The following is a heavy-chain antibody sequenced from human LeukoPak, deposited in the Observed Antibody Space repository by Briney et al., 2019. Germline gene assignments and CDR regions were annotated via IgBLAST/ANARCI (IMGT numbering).Heavy chain of an antibody. CDR1: GFTFSNYV. J-gene: IGHJ4*02. D-gene: IGHD1-26*01. CDR3: AKGGKWDVTPFDY. CDR2: ISGSGDST. V-gene: IGHV3-23*01. Sequence: GGSLRLSCAASGFTFSNYVMSWVRQAPGKGLEWASGISGSGDSTYYADSVKGRFTISRDNSKNTLYLQVNSLRAEDTAVYYCAKGGKWDVTPFDYWGQGTLVTVSS.